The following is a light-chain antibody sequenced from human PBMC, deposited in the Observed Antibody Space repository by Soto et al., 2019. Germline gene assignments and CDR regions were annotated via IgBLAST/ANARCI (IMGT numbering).Light chain of an antibody. Sequence: DIQMTQSPSSLSASVGDRVTITYQASQAFNNDLTWYQQKPGQPPKLLIYGASILETGVPSRLSGSGSGKHFTFTISSLQTEDIATYFCQQYDNVPTFGQGTKLEMK. CDR2: GAS. CDR3: QQYDNVPT. CDR1: QAFNND. V-gene: IGKV1-33*01. J-gene: IGKJ2*01.